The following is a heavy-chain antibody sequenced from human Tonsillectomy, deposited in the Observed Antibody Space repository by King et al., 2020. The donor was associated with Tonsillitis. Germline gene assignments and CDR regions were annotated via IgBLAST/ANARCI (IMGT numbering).Heavy chain of an antibody. CDR1: GFSLSTSGMS. D-gene: IGHD2-8*01. J-gene: IGHJ4*02. Sequence: VTLKESGPALVKPTQTLTLTCTFSGFSLSTSGMSVTWVRQPPGKAPECLARIDWDDDKYYSTSLKTRLTISKDTSKNQVVLTMTNMDPVDTATYYCARTLSSNGDNYFDYWGQGTLVTVSS. CDR2: IDWDDDK. V-gene: IGHV2-70*04. CDR3: ARTLSSNGDNYFDY.